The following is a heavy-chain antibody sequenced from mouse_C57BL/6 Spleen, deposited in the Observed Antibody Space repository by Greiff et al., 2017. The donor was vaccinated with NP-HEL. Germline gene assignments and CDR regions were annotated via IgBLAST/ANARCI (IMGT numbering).Heavy chain of an antibody. V-gene: IGHV5-17*01. CDR3: AREGYYYFDY. CDR1: GFTFSDYG. J-gene: IGHJ2*01. CDR2: ISSGSSTI. D-gene: IGHD2-3*01. Sequence: DVHLVESGGGLVKPGGSLKLSCAASGFTFSDYGMHWVRQAPEKGLEWVAYISSGSSTIYYADTVKGRFTISRDNAKNTLFLQMTSLRSEDTAMYYCAREGYYYFDYWGQGTTLTVSS.